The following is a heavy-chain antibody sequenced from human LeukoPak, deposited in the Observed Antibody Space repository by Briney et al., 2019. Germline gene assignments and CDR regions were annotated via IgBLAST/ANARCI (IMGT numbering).Heavy chain of an antibody. CDR3: AKDNLNAISGYDYWYYFDY. J-gene: IGHJ4*02. V-gene: IGHV3-23*01. CDR1: GFTFSNYA. CDR2: LSAGADST. D-gene: IGHD5-12*01. Sequence: GGSLRLSCAASGFTFSNYAMNWVRQAPGKGLEWVAALSAGADSTYYADSVKGRFTISRDNSKNTLYLQMNSLRAEDTAVYYCAKDNLNAISGYDYWYYFDYWGQGTLVTVSS.